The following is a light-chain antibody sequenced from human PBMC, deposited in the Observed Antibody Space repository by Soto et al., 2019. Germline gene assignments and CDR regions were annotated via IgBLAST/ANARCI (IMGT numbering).Light chain of an antibody. CDR1: SSNIGSNT. CDR2: ADI. J-gene: IGLJ2*01. Sequence: QSVLTQPPSASGTPGQRVTISCSGSSSNIGSNTVNWYQQFPGTAPKLLIYADINRPSGVPDRFSGSKSGTSASLAITGLQAEDEADYYCQSYDSSLSSHVVFGGGTKVTVL. V-gene: IGLV1-44*01. CDR3: QSYDSSLSSHVV.